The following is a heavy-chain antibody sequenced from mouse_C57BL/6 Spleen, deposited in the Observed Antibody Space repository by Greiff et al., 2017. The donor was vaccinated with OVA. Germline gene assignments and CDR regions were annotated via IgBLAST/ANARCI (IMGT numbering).Heavy chain of an antibody. J-gene: IGHJ1*03. CDR2: IYPGSGST. D-gene: IGHD1-1*01. CDR3: ARSGTTVVYRYLDG. CDR1: GYTFTSYW. V-gene: IGHV1-55*01. Sequence: QVQLQQSGAELVKPGASVKMSCKASGYTFTSYWITWVKQRPGQGLEWIGDIYPGSGSTTYNEKFQSKATLTVDPSSSTAYMQLSSLTAEDSAVYYGARSGTTVVYRYLDGRGTGTTGTGPS.